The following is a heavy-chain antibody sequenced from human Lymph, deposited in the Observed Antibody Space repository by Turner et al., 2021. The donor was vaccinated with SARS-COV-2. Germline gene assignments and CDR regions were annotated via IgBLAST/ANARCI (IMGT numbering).Heavy chain of an antibody. CDR2: ISSSSTYT. Sequence: QVQLVESGGGLVKPAGSLRLSCAASAFTFSDYYMSWIRQAPGKGLEWVSYISSSSTYTNYADSVKGRFTISRDNAKNSMYVQMNSLRAEDTAVYYCARGLLPYYYYGMDVWGQGTTVTVSS. D-gene: IGHD3-22*01. CDR3: ARGLLPYYYYGMDV. J-gene: IGHJ6*02. CDR1: AFTFSDYY. V-gene: IGHV3-11*06.